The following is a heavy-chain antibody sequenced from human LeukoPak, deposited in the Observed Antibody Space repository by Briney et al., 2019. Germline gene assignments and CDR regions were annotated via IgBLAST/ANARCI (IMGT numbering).Heavy chain of an antibody. V-gene: IGHV4-39*07. J-gene: IGHJ5*02. CDR1: GGSISSSSYY. CDR2: IYYSGST. D-gene: IGHD3-10*01. CDR3: ASAAYLWFGELFWPSNWFDP. Sequence: PSETLSLTCTVPGGSISSSSYYWGWIRQPPGKGREWMGSIYYSGSTYYNLSLKSRVTISVDTSKNQFSLKLSSVTAADTAVYYCASAAYLWFGELFWPSNWFDPWGQGTLVTVSS.